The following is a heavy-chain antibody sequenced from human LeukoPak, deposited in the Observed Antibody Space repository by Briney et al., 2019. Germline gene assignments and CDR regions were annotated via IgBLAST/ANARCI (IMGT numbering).Heavy chain of an antibody. V-gene: IGHV3-21*01. D-gene: IGHD3-10*01. CDR2: ISSSSSYI. J-gene: IGHJ4*02. CDR3: AGTPGSYQTFDY. Sequence: SGGSLRLSCAASGFTFSSYSMNWVRQAPGKGLEWVSSISSSSSYIYYADSVKGRFTISRDNAKNSLYLQMNSLRVEDTAVYYCAGTPGSYQTFDYWGQGTLVTVSS. CDR1: GFTFSSYS.